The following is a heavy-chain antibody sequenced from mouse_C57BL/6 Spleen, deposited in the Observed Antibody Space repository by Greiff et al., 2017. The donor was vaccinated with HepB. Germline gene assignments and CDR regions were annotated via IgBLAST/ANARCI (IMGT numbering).Heavy chain of an antibody. CDR3: ARGPGFAY. D-gene: IGHD3-3*01. CDR1: GYSITSGYY. J-gene: IGHJ3*01. Sequence: EVKLQESGPGLVKPSQSLSLTCSVTGYSITSGYYWNWIRQFPGNKLEWMGYISYDGSNNYNPSLKNRISITRDTSKNQFFLKLNSVTTEDTATYYCARGPGFAYWGQGTLVTVSA. CDR2: ISYDGSN. V-gene: IGHV3-6*01.